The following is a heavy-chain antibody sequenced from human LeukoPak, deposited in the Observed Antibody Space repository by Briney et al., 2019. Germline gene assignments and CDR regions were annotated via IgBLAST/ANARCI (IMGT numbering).Heavy chain of an antibody. D-gene: IGHD3-10*01. V-gene: IGHV4-38-2*02. CDR1: GYSISSGYY. J-gene: IGHJ3*02. Sequence: PSETLSLTCTVSGYSISSGYYWGWIRQPPGKGLEWIGSIYYSGSTNYNPSLKSRVTISVDTSKNQFSLKLSSVTAADTAVYYCARHVSTILRGVIPPGAFDIWGQGTMVTVSS. CDR3: ARHVSTILRGVIPPGAFDI. CDR2: IYYSGST.